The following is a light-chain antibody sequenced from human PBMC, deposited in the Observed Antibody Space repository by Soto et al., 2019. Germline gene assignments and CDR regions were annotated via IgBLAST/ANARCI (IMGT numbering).Light chain of an antibody. Sequence: AIQLTQSPSSLSASVGDRVTITCRASQGISSALVWYQQKPGKAPKLLIYRASSLESGVPSRFSGSGSGTDFTLTISSLQPEDFATYYCQQFNNYPLTFGGGTKVEIK. CDR3: QQFNNYPLT. CDR2: RAS. V-gene: IGKV1D-13*01. J-gene: IGKJ4*01. CDR1: QGISSA.